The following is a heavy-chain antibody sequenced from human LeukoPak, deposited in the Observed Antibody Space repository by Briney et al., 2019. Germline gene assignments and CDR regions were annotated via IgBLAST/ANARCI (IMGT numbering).Heavy chain of an antibody. CDR2: IYYSGST. Sequence: SQRLSLTCTVSGGSISSYSWNWIRQPPGKGLEWIGYIYYSGSTNYNPSLKSRVTISIDTSKNQFSLKLSSVTAADTAVYYCARGDFCSGGRCYVDFDYWGQGTLVTVSS. J-gene: IGHJ4*02. D-gene: IGHD2-15*01. CDR1: GGSISSYS. V-gene: IGHV4-59*01. CDR3: ARGDFCSGGRCYVDFDY.